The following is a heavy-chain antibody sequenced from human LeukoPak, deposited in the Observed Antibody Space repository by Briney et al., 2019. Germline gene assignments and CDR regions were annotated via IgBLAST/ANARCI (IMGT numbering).Heavy chain of an antibody. CDR1: GFTFSSYS. Sequence: GGSLRLSCAASGFTFSSYSMNWVRQAPGKGLEWVSSISSSSSYIYYADSVKGRFTISRDNAKNSLYLQMNSLRAEDTAVYYCARDGDSSGYIGNWGQGTLVTVSS. D-gene: IGHD3-22*01. V-gene: IGHV3-21*01. CDR3: ARDGDSSGYIGN. CDR2: ISSSSSYI. J-gene: IGHJ4*02.